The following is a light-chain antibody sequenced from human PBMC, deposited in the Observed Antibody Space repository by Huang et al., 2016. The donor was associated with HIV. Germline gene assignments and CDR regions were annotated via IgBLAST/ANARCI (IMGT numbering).Light chain of an antibody. CDR2: GAS. V-gene: IGKV1-13*02. CDR1: QDIGTS. CDR3: QQLHSYPIT. J-gene: IGKJ5*01. Sequence: VRLTQSPSSLSASVGDTVIISCRASQDIGTSLAWYQQKTGGAPKLLISGASTLQSGGPSRFSGDSVGTYFTIFINNLQPEDFATYYCQQLHSYPITFGQGTRLDIK.